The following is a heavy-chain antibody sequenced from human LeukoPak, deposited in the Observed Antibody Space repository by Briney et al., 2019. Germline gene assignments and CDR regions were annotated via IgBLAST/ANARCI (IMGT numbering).Heavy chain of an antibody. V-gene: IGHV3-30-3*01. Sequence: GRSLRLSCAASGFTFSSYAMHWVRQAPGKGLEWVAVISYDGSNKYYADSVKGRFTISRDNSKNTLYLQMNSPRAEDTAVYYCARDRDDFWSGYYGDYYYGMDVWGQGTTVTVSS. J-gene: IGHJ6*02. CDR3: ARDRDDFWSGYYGDYYYGMDV. CDR1: GFTFSSYA. D-gene: IGHD3-3*01. CDR2: ISYDGSNK.